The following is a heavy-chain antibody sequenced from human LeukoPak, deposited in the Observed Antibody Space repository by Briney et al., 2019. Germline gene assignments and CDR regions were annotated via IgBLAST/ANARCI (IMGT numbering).Heavy chain of an antibody. J-gene: IGHJ3*02. D-gene: IGHD3-3*01. CDR1: RSTVSSYA. V-gene: IGHV1-69*05. CDR2: IIPIFGTA. Sequence: TVKVSGKASRSTVSSYAISWVRQAPGQGLEWMGGIIPIFGTANYAQKFQGRVTITTDESTSTAYMELSSLRSEDTAVYYCASRFPAAGAFDIWGQGTMVTVSS. CDR3: ASRFPAAGAFDI.